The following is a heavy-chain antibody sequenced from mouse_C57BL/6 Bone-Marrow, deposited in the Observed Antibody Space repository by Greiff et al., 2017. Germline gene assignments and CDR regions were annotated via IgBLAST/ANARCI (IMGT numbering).Heavy chain of an antibody. V-gene: IGHV1-54*01. CDR3: ARAWGGYDGRIYDPAFYWYFDV. CDR2: INPGSGGT. Sequence: QVQLKQSGAELVRPGTSVKVSCKASGYAFTNYLIEWVKQRPGQGLEWIGVINPGSGGTNYNEKFKGKATLTADKSSSTAYMQLSSLTSEDSAVYFCARAWGGYDGRIYDPAFYWYFDVWGTGTTVTVSS. J-gene: IGHJ1*03. D-gene: IGHD1-1*01. CDR1: GYAFTNYL.